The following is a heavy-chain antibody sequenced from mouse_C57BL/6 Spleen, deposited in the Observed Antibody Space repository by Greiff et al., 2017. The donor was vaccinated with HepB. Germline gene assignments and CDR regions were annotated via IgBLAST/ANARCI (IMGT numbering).Heavy chain of an antibody. V-gene: IGHV3-6*01. Sequence: VQLKQSGPGLVKPSQSLSLTCSVTGYSITSGYYWNWIRQFPGNKLEWMGYISYDGSNNYNPSLKNRISITRDTSKNQFFLKLNSVTTEDTATYYCATNYYSNYDWYFDVWGTGTTVTVSS. CDR1: GYSITSGYY. CDR2: ISYDGSN. CDR3: ATNYYSNYDWYFDV. D-gene: IGHD2-5*01. J-gene: IGHJ1*03.